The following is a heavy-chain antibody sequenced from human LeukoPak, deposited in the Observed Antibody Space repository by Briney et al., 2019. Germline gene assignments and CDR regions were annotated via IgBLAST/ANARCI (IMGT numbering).Heavy chain of an antibody. CDR3: ARQIVEYYYGSGSLNWFDP. J-gene: IGHJ5*02. D-gene: IGHD3-10*01. Sequence: SETLSLTCTVSGNSISSGDNYWSWIRQPAGKGLEWIGSIYYSGSTYYNPSLKSRVTISVDTSKNQFSLKLSSVTAADTAVYYCARQIVEYYYGSGSLNWFDPWGQGTLVTVSS. CDR1: GNSISSGDNY. CDR2: IYYSGST. V-gene: IGHV4-39*01.